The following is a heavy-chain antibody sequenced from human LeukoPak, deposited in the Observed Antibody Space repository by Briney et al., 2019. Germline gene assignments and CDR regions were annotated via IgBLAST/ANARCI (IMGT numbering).Heavy chain of an antibody. CDR3: ASQGGGGEYYYDN. CDR2: IYTSGST. Sequence: SETLSLTCTVSGGSISSYYWSWIRQPPGKGLEWIGYIYTSGSTNYNPSLKSRVTISVDTSKNQFSLKLSSVTAADTAVYYCASQGGGGEYYYDNWGQGTLVTVSS. D-gene: IGHD3-16*01. CDR1: GGSISSYY. J-gene: IGHJ4*02. V-gene: IGHV4-4*09.